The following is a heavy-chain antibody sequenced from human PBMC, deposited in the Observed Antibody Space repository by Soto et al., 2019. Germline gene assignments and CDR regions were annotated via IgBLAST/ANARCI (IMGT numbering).Heavy chain of an antibody. V-gene: IGHV1-18*01. J-gene: IGHJ3*01. CDR2: ISAHTGSS. Sequence: QVQLVQSGAEVKKPGASVKVSCKASGYTFTSSGMSWVRQAPGQGLEWMGWISAHTGSSEYAQRFQGRVTMTTDRSTSTAYMELSSLRSDDTAVYYCARAFFDQGSDSRGYSCDDVDFGGPGTLVPVSS. CDR1: GYTFTSSG. CDR3: ARAFFDQGSDSRGYSCDDVDF. D-gene: IGHD3-22*01.